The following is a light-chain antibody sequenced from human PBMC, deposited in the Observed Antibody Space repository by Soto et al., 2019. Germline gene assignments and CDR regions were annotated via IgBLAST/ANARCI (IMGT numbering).Light chain of an antibody. CDR3: QKLNNYPLT. CDR1: QSVLSTSNSRNF. CDR2: WAS. V-gene: IGKV4-1*01. Sequence: DIVLTHSPDSLAVSLGERATINCKSSQSVLSTSNSRNFLAWFQQKPGQPPTLLIYWASTRQSGVPDRFSGSGSGTDFTLTISSLQPEDIATYYCQKLNNYPLTFGPGTKVDI. J-gene: IGKJ3*01.